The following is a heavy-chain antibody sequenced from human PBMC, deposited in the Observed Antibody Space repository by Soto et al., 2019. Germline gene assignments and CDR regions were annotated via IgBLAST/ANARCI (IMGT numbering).Heavy chain of an antibody. CDR2: IYYSGST. CDR1: GGSISSGDYY. CDR3: ARDPLYDYGDLSHVFEI. J-gene: IGHJ3*02. D-gene: IGHD4-17*01. V-gene: IGHV4-30-4*01. Sequence: SETLSLTCTVSGGSISSGDYYWSWIRQPPGKGLEWIGYIYYSGSTYYNPSLKSRVTISVDTSKNQFSLKLSSVTAADTAVYFCARDPLYDYGDLSHVFEIWGQGTMVTVSS.